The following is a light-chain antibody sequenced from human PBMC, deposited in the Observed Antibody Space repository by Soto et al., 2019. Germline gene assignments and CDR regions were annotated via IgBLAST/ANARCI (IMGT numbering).Light chain of an antibody. Sequence: QSARTQPRSVSGSPGQSVTISCTETSSDVGGYNFVSWYQHHPGKAPKLMIYDVNKRPSGVPDRFSGSKSGNTASLSISGLQAEDEADYYCCSYAGSSTSVFGGGTKLTVL. V-gene: IGLV2-11*01. CDR3: CSYAGSSTSV. CDR2: DVN. J-gene: IGLJ2*01. CDR1: SSDVGGYNF.